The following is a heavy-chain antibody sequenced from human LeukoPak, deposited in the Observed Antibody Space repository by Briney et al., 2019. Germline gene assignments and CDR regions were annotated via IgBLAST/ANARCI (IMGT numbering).Heavy chain of an antibody. J-gene: IGHJ6*03. Sequence: VASVKVSCKASGYTFTSYDINRVRQATGQGLEWMGWMNPNSGNTGYAQKFQGRVTITRNTSISTAYMELSSLRSEDTAVYYCARAQFGGYYYYYMDVWGKGTTVTVSS. CDR3: ARAQFGGYYYYYMDV. D-gene: IGHD4-23*01. CDR2: MNPNSGNT. V-gene: IGHV1-8*03. CDR1: GYTFTSYD.